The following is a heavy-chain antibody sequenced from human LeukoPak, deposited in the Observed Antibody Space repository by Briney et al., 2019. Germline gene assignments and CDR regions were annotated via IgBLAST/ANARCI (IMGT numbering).Heavy chain of an antibody. D-gene: IGHD3-3*01. CDR3: ARRRRTTQFWSGKTPQGLVYYYYYMDV. CDR1: GYTFTSYG. J-gene: IGHJ6*03. Sequence: GASVKVSCKASGYTFTSYGISWVRQAPGQGLEWMGWISAYNGNTNYAQKLQGRVTITRNTSISTAYMELSSLRSEDTAVYYCARRRRTTQFWSGKTPQGLVYYYYYMDVWGKGTTVTVSS. V-gene: IGHV1-18*01. CDR2: ISAYNGNT.